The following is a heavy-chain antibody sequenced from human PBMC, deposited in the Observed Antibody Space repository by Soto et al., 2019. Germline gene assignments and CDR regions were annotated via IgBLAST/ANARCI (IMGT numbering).Heavy chain of an antibody. D-gene: IGHD3-10*01. CDR2: IYPGDSDT. CDR3: AAWARGYYGSGSYYNENWFDP. V-gene: IGHV5-51*01. J-gene: IGHJ5*02. Sequence: GESLKISCKGSGYSFTIYWIGWVRQMPGKGLEWMGIIYPGDSDTRYSPSFQGQVTISADKSISTAYLQWSSLKASDTAMYYCAAWARGYYGSGSYYNENWFDPWGQGTLVTVSS. CDR1: GYSFTIYW.